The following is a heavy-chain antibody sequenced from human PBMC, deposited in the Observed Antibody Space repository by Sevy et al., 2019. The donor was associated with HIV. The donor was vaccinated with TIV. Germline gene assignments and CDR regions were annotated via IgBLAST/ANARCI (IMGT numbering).Heavy chain of an antibody. Sequence: SDTLSLTCTVSVGSISYYYWSWIRQPPGKGLEWTGYIYYSGRTNYNPSLKSRVTISVDTSKNQFSLRLSSVTAADTAVYYCARGYGDYNIYYFDYWGQGTLVTVSS. V-gene: IGHV4-59*07. CDR1: VGSISYYY. CDR3: ARGYGDYNIYYFDY. D-gene: IGHD4-17*01. J-gene: IGHJ4*02. CDR2: IYYSGRT.